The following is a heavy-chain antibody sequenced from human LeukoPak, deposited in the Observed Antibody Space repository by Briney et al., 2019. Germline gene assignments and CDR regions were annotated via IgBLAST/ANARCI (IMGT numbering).Heavy chain of an antibody. CDR3: ARGYDSSGYYYDNWFDP. CDR2: IYTSGST. V-gene: IGHV4-61*02. J-gene: IGHJ5*02. Sequence: SQTLSLTCTVSGGSISSGSYYWSWIPQPAGKGLEWIGRIYTSGSTNYNPSLKSRVTISVDTSKNQFSLKLSSVTAADTAVYYCARGYDSSGYYYDNWFDPWGQGTLVTVSS. D-gene: IGHD3-22*01. CDR1: GGSISSGSYY.